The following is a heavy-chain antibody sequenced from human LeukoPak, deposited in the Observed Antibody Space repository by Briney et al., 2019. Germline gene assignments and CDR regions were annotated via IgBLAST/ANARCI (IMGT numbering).Heavy chain of an antibody. D-gene: IGHD4-17*01. V-gene: IGHV1-2*06. CDR3: AWSTATTNYFDY. J-gene: IGHJ4*02. CDR1: GYTFTGYY. Sequence: ASVKVSCKASGYTFTGYYMHWVRQAPGQGLEWMGRINPNSGGTNYAQKFQGRVTMTRDTSISTAYMELSRLRSDDTAVYYCAWSTATTNYFDYWGQGTLVTVSS. CDR2: INPNSGGT.